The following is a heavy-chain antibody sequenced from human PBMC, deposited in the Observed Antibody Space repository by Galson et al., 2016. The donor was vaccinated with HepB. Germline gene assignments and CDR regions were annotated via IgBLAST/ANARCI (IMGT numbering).Heavy chain of an antibody. J-gene: IGHJ6*02. CDR1: GDSVSSDSAA. CDR3: AGGYGDHYYFYYGLDV. CDR2: TYYRSKWYN. Sequence: CAISGDSVSSDSAAWHWIRQSPSRGLEWLGRTYYRSKWYNEYAVSVKSRMTIDSDTPKNQFSLHLNSVTPEDTAVYYCAGGYGDHYYFYYGLDVWSQGTTVIVSS. V-gene: IGHV6-1*01. D-gene: IGHD4-17*01.